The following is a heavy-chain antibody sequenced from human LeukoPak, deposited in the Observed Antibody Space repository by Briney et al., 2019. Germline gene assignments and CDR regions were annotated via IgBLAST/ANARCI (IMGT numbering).Heavy chain of an antibody. CDR2: IWYDGSHK. Sequence: PGGSLRLSCAASGFSFSIYGMNRVREAPGKGVEWVAVIWYDGSHKYYADSVKGRVTISRDNSKNTLYLQMNSLRAEDTAVYYCARDLSGVDYWGQGTLVTVSS. CDR3: ARDLSGVDY. V-gene: IGHV3-33*01. CDR1: GFSFSIYG. D-gene: IGHD7-27*01. J-gene: IGHJ4*02.